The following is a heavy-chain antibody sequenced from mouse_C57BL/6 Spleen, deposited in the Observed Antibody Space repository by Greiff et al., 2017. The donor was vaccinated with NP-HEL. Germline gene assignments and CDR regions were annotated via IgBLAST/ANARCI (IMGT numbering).Heavy chain of an antibody. D-gene: IGHD1-1*01. CDR1: GYAFSSSW. CDR3: ARQSYYYGSSYGAMDY. Sequence: LQESGPELVKPGASVKISCKASGYAFSSSWMNWVKQRPGKGLEWIGRIYPGDGDTNYNGKFKGKATLTADKSSSTAYMQLSSLTSEDSAVYFCARQSYYYGSSYGAMDYWGQGTSVTVSS. J-gene: IGHJ4*01. CDR2: IYPGDGDT. V-gene: IGHV1-82*01.